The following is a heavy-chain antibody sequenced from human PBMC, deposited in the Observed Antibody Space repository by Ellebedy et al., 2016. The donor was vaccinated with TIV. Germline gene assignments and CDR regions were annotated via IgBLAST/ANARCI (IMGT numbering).Heavy chain of an antibody. Sequence: GESLKISCAASGFTFSDYSMNWNRQAPGKGLEWVANIKYDGSEKYDGDSVKGRFTISSDNAMNLLYLQMNSLRAEDTAVYYCSRHTDYALDYWGQGALVTVSS. CDR1: GFTFSDYS. CDR3: SRHTDYALDY. J-gene: IGHJ4*02. V-gene: IGHV3-7*02. D-gene: IGHD4-17*01. CDR2: IKYDGSEK.